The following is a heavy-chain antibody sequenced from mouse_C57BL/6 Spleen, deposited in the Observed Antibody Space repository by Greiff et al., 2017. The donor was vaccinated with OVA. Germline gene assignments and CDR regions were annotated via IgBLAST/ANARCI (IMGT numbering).Heavy chain of an antibody. CDR3: TSLGSDAYARFY. D-gene: IGHD6-5*01. CDR2: IDPETGGT. V-gene: IGHV1-15*01. Sequence: QVQLQQSGAELVRPGASVTLSCKASGYTFTDYEMHWVKQTPVHGLEWIGAIDPETGGTAYNQKFKGKAILTADKSSSTAYMELRSLTSEDSAGYYCTSLGSDAYARFYWGQGASGTGSS. J-gene: IGHJ4*01. CDR1: GYTFTDYE.